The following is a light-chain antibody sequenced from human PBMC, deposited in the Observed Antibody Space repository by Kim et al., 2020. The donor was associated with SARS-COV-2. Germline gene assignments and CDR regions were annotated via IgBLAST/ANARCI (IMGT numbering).Light chain of an antibody. Sequence: GQTVTISCSGSNSNVGNSYVYWDQQLPGAAPKLVIFRDDQRSSGVPDRFSGSKSGTSVSLAIAGLRSEDEGDYYCAAWDVSLPGYVFGTGTKVTVL. V-gene: IGLV1-47*01. CDR1: NSNVGNSY. CDR2: RDD. J-gene: IGLJ1*01. CDR3: AAWDVSLPGYV.